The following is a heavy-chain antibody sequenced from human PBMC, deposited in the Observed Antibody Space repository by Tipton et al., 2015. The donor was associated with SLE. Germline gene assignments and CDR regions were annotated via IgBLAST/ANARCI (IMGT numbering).Heavy chain of an antibody. J-gene: IGHJ4*02. CDR1: GGSIFSHY. V-gene: IGHV4-59*11. Sequence: TLSLTCTASGGSIFSHYWSWIRQTPERGLEWIGYVFYTGETYYAPSLKNRVTISADTSRSQVSLNLRSVTAADTAVYYCARGLRADSTSHFDHWGPGTLVTVSP. D-gene: IGHD6-13*01. CDR3: ARGLRADSTSHFDH. CDR2: VFYTGET.